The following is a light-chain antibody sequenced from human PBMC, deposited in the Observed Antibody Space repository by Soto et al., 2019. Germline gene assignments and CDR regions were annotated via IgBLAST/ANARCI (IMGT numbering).Light chain of an antibody. V-gene: IGKV4-1*01. CDR3: QQSYLAPYT. CDR1: ESVLSRSSNRNY. Sequence: DIVVIQSPDSLAVSLGERATINCKSSESVLSRSSNRNYLAWYQQKAGQPPKLLISWASTRESGVPDRFSGSGSGTDFSLTISSLQAEDVAYYHCQQSYLAPYTFGRGTKLEIQ. CDR2: WAS. J-gene: IGKJ2*01.